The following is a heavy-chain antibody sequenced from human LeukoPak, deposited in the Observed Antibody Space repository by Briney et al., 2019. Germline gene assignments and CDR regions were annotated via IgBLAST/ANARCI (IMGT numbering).Heavy chain of an antibody. CDR3: ARVPRSSGWTYFDY. CDR2: IYSGGST. J-gene: IGHJ4*02. D-gene: IGHD6-19*01. V-gene: IGHV3-66*01. CDR1: GFTVSSNY. Sequence: GGSLRLPCAASGFTVSSNYMSWVRQAPGKGLERVSVIYSGGSTYYADSVKGRFTISRDNSKNTLYLQMNSLRAEDTAVYYCARVPRSSGWTYFDYWGQGTLVTVSS.